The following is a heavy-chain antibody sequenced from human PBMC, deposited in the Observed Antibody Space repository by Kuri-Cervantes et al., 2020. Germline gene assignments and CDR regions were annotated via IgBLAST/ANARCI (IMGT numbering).Heavy chain of an antibody. Sequence: GESLKISCTASGFTFGDYAMSWVRQAPGKGLEWVGFIRSKAYGGTTEYAASVKGRFTISRDNAKNSLYLQMNSLRAEDTAVYYCARMGGSGSPRFDPWGQGTLVTVSS. D-gene: IGHD3-10*01. J-gene: IGHJ5*02. CDR2: IRSKAYGGTT. CDR3: ARMGGSGSPRFDP. CDR1: GFTFGDYA. V-gene: IGHV3-49*04.